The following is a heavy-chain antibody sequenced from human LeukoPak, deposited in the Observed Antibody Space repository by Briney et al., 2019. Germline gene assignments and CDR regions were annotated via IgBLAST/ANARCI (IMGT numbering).Heavy chain of an antibody. V-gene: IGHV4-34*01. CDR1: GVSFNDYY. Sequence: SETLSLTCAVSGVSFNDYYWSWVRQTPGKGLEWIGEINHSGYTNDSPSLKSRVTLSIDTSRKQFSLNLRSVTVAATGIYYCTRMTTGHAYSGQGTLVTVSS. J-gene: IGHJ4*02. CDR3: TRMTTGHAY. CDR2: INHSGYT. D-gene: IGHD4-17*01.